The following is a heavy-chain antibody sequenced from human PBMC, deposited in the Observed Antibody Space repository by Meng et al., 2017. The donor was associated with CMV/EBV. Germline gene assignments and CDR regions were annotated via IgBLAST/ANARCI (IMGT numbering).Heavy chain of an antibody. CDR2: IWYDGSNK. CDR3: ARALRFLEFSTLGYYYGMDV. CDR1: GFTFSSYG. D-gene: IGHD3-3*01. J-gene: IGHJ6*02. V-gene: IGHV3-33*01. Sequence: GESLKISCAASGFTFSSYGMHWVRQAPGKGLEWVAVIWYDGSNKYYADSVKGRFTISRDNSKNTLYLQMNSLRAEDTAVYYCARALRFLEFSTLGYYYGMDVWGQGTTVTVSS.